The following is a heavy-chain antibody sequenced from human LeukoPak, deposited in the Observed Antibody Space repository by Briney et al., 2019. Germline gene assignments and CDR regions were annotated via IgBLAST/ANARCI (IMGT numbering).Heavy chain of an antibody. CDR3: AKVREYGSGSYYGMDV. J-gene: IGHJ6*02. V-gene: IGHV3-23*01. Sequence: GGSLRLSCAASGFTFSIYAMSCVRQAPGKGVEWVSAISGSGGSTYYADSVKGRFTISRDNSKNTLYLQMNSLRAEDTAVYYCAKVREYGSGSYYGMDVWGQGTTVTVSS. D-gene: IGHD3-10*01. CDR1: GFTFSIYA. CDR2: ISGSGGST.